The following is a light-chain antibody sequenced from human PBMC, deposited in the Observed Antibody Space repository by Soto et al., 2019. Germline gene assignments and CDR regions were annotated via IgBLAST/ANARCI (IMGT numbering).Light chain of an antibody. V-gene: IGKV3-15*01. CDR2: GVS. Sequence: EIVVTHSPYTLSVSPGSRCSLSCRASQTIGRHLAWYQQKPGQAPRLLVYGVSTRATGIPARLSGSGYGTEFTITISSMQSEDFAVYYCQQYNNWPITFGQGTRLEIK. CDR3: QQYNNWPIT. CDR1: QTIGRH. J-gene: IGKJ5*01.